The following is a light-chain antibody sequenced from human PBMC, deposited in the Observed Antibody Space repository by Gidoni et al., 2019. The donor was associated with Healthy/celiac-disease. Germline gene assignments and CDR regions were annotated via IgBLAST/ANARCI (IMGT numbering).Light chain of an antibody. V-gene: IGKV3-20*01. CDR3: QQYGSSPYT. J-gene: IGKJ2*01. CDR1: QSVSSSY. Sequence: IVLTPSPGTLSLSPGERATLSCRASQSVSSSYLAWYQQKPGQAPRLLIYVASSRATGIPDRFSGSGSGTDFTLTISRLEPEDFAVYYCQQYGSSPYTFGQGTKLEIK. CDR2: VAS.